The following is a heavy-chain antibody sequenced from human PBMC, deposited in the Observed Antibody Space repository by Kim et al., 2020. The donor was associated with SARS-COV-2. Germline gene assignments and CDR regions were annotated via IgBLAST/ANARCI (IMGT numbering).Heavy chain of an antibody. Sequence: PVKVSCKASGGTFSSYAISWVRQAPGQGLEWMGGIIPIFGTANYAQKFQGRVTITADESTSTAYMELSSLRSEDTAVYYCARGGLTEVIALDNYYYYYGMDVWGQGTTVTVSS. CDR3: ARGGLTEVIALDNYYYYYGMDV. D-gene: IGHD2-21*01. CDR2: IIPIFGTA. V-gene: IGHV1-69*13. J-gene: IGHJ6*02. CDR1: GGTFSSYA.